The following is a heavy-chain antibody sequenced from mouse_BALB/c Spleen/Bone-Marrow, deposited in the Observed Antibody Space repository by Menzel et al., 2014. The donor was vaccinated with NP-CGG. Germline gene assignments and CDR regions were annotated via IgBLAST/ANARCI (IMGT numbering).Heavy chain of an antibody. CDR2: INPYNGGT. CDR3: ARDYDYGNYAMDY. J-gene: IGHJ4*01. Sequence: EVQLQQSGPELVKPGASMKISCKASGYSFTGYSMNWVKQSHGKNLEWIGLINPYNGGTSYNQKFKVKATITVDKSSSTAYMELLSLTSEDSAVYYCARDYDYGNYAMDYWGQGTSVTVSS. CDR1: GYSFTGYS. D-gene: IGHD2-4*01. V-gene: IGHV1-18*01.